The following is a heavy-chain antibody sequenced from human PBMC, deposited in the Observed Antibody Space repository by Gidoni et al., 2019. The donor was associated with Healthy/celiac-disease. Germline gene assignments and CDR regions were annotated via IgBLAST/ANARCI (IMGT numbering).Heavy chain of an antibody. V-gene: IGHV4-34*01. CDR2: INHSGST. CDR1: GGSFSGSY. J-gene: IGHJ4*02. D-gene: IGHD3-10*02. Sequence: QVQLQQWGAGLLKPSETLSLTCAAYGGSFSGSYWSWIRQPPGKGLEGIGEINHSGSTNYNPSLNSRVTISVDTSKNQFSLKLSSVTAADTAVYYCARGSVRGVNDWGQGTLVTVSS. CDR3: ARGSVRGVND.